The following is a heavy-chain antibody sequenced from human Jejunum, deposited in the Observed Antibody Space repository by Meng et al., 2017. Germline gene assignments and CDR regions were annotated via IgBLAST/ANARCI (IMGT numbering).Heavy chain of an antibody. Sequence: QRQLQESGAGLVKASETLSLTCTVSGGSISGSYDYWGWIRQPPGKGLDWTGTISYSGSTYYNPSLTSRVTISMDTSKNQFSLKLSSVTAADTAVYYCARHFSGSGTWFFDSWGQGVLVTAPQ. CDR2: ISYSGST. J-gene: IGHJ4*02. D-gene: IGHD3-10*01. CDR3: ARHFSGSGTWFFDS. V-gene: IGHV4-39*01. CDR1: GGSISGSYDY.